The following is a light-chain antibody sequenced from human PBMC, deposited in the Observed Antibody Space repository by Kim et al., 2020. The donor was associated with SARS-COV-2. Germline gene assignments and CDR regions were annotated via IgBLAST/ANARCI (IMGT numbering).Light chain of an antibody. CDR2: TAS. CDR1: QSISSY. J-gene: IGKJ2*01. Sequence: DIQMTQSPSSLSASVGDRVTITCRTSQSISSYLNWYQQKPGKAPKLLIYTASSLQSGVPSRFSGSGSGTDFILTISSLQPEDFATYYCQQSYSTPYTFGQGTKLEI. CDR3: QQSYSTPYT. V-gene: IGKV1-39*01.